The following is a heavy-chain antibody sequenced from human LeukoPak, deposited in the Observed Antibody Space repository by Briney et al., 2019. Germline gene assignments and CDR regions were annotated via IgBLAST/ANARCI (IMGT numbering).Heavy chain of an antibody. CDR2: ISGSGGST. CDR1: GFTFSSYA. CDR3: ASFVVVVAATDY. D-gene: IGHD2-15*01. J-gene: IGHJ4*02. Sequence: GGSLRLSCAASGFTFSSYAMSWVRQAPGKGLEWVSAISGSGGSTYYADSVKGRFTISRDNSKNTLYLQMNSLRAEDTAAYYCASFVVVVAATDYWGQGTLVTVSS. V-gene: IGHV3-23*01.